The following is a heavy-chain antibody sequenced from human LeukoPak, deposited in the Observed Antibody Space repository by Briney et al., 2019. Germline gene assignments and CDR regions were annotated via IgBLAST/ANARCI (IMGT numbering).Heavy chain of an antibody. CDR1: GFTFSTYT. CDR3: ARRMAANAFDI. D-gene: IGHD5-24*01. Sequence: GGSLRLSCAASGFTFSTYTMHWVRQAPGKGLEWVAFVSYDGTNKNYADSVRGRFTISRDNSKNTLYLQMNSLRTEDTAVYYCARRMAANAFDIWGQGTMVTVSS. V-gene: IGHV3-30-3*01. CDR2: VSYDGTNK. J-gene: IGHJ3*02.